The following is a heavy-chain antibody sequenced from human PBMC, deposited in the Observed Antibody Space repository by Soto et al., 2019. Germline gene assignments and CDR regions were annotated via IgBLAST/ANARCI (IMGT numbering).Heavy chain of an antibody. J-gene: IGHJ4*02. D-gene: IGHD3-3*01. V-gene: IGHV3-74*01. Sequence: GGSLRLSCAASGFTFRNYLMHWVRQAPGKGLVWVSRISDYGRVNYADSVEGRFTISRDDAKSELYLQMSSLRLEDTAVYYCARGGVEPFDYWGQGALVTVSS. CDR2: ISDYGRV. CDR3: ARGGVEPFDY. CDR1: GFTFRNYL.